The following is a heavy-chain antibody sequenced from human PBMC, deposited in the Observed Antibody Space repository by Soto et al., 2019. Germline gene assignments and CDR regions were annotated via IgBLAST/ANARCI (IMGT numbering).Heavy chain of an antibody. CDR2: ISAYNGNT. Sequence: QVQLVQSGAEVKKPGASLEVSCKASGYTFTSSGISWVRQAPGQGLEWMGWISAYNGNTNYAQKLQGRVTMTTDTSTSTAYMELRSLRSDDTAVYYCARDSGYSSSWYDYYYGMDVWGQGTTVTVSS. CDR3: ARDSGYSSSWYDYYYGMDV. CDR1: GYTFTSSG. J-gene: IGHJ6*02. V-gene: IGHV1-18*01. D-gene: IGHD6-13*01.